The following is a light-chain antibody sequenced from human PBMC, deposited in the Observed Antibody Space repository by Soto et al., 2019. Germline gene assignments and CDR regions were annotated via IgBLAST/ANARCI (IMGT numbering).Light chain of an antibody. CDR1: SSDVGSYNL. CDR2: EGS. CDR3: CSYAGSSAFVV. J-gene: IGLJ2*01. Sequence: QSALTQPASVSGSPGQSITISCTGTSSDVGSYNLVSWYQQHPGKAPKLMIYEGSKRPSGVSNRFSGSKSGNTASLTIYGLQAEDEADYYCCSYAGSSAFVVIGGGTQLTVL. V-gene: IGLV2-23*03.